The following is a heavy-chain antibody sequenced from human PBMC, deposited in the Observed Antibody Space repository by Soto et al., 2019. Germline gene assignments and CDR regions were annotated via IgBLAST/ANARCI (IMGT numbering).Heavy chain of an antibody. J-gene: IGHJ6*02. V-gene: IGHV1-69*01. D-gene: IGHD2-2*01. CDR3: ARSQGSSTSLEIYYCYYYGMDV. CDR1: GGTFSSYA. CDR2: IIPISETT. Sequence: QVQLVQSGAEVKKPGSSVKVSCKASGGTFSSYAISWVRQAPGQGLEWMGGIIPISETTNYAQKFKGRVTITADESKSTAYMELSSLRSEDTAVYYCARSQGSSTSLEIYYCYYYGMDVWGQGTTVTVSS.